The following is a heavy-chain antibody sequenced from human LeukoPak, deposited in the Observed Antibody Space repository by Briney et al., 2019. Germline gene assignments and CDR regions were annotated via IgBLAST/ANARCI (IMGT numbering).Heavy chain of an antibody. Sequence: ASVKVSCKASGYTFTGYYMHWVRQAPGQGLEWMGIINPSGGSTSYAQKFQGRVTMTRDTSTSTVYMELSSLRSEDTAVYYCARVRSGSSGWYVPYDYWGQGTLVTVSS. D-gene: IGHD6-19*01. CDR3: ARVRSGSSGWYVPYDY. CDR2: INPSGGST. V-gene: IGHV1-46*01. J-gene: IGHJ4*02. CDR1: GYTFTGYY.